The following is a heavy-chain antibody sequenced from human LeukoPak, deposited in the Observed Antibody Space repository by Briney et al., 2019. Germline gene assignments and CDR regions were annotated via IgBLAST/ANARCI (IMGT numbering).Heavy chain of an antibody. CDR2: ISSSGSTI. CDR3: ARAGEGYSSSWYYFDY. J-gene: IGHJ4*02. Sequence: PGGSLRLSCAASGFTFSSYEMNWVRQAPGKGLEWVSYISSSGSTIYYADSVKGQFTISRDNAKNSLYLQMNSLRAEDTAVYYCARAGEGYSSSWYYFDYWGQGTLVTVSS. D-gene: IGHD6-13*01. CDR1: GFTFSSYE. V-gene: IGHV3-48*03.